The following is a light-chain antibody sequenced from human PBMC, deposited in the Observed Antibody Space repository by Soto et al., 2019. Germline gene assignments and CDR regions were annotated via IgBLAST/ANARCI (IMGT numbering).Light chain of an antibody. CDR2: WAS. V-gene: IGKV4-1*01. Sequence: EIVLTQSPGTLSLSPGERATLSCRASQSVSSSYLAWYQQKPGQPPKLLIYWASTRESGVPDRFSGSGSGTDFTLTISSLQAEDVAVYYCQQYYSTPRTFGQGTKLEIK. J-gene: IGKJ2*01. CDR3: QQYYSTPRT. CDR1: QSVSSSY.